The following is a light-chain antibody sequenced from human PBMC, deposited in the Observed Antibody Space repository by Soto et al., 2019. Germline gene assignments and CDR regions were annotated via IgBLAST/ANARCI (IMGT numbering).Light chain of an antibody. J-gene: IGLJ1*01. CDR2: EVT. CDR1: SSDVGKYDR. CDR3: SSYISSSRYV. Sequence: QSALTQPPSVSGSPGQSVTISCTGTSSDVGKYDRVSWYQQPPGTAPKLIIYEVTNRPSGVPARFSGSKSGNTASLTISGLQAEDEADYCCSSYISSSRYVFGAGNKITVL. V-gene: IGLV2-18*02.